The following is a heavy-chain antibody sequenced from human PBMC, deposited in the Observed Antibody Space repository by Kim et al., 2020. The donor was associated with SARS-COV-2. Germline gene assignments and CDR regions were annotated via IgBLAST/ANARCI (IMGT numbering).Heavy chain of an antibody. CDR2: ISYDGSNK. J-gene: IGHJ6*02. D-gene: IGHD6-19*01. CDR3: ARARTVAASGGGMDV. V-gene: IGHV3-30*04. Sequence: GGSLTLSCAASGFTFSSYAMHWVRQAPGKGLEWVAVISYDGSNKYYADSVKGRFTISRDNSKNTLYLQMNSLRAEDTAVYYCARARTVAASGGGMDVWG. CDR1: GFTFSSYA.